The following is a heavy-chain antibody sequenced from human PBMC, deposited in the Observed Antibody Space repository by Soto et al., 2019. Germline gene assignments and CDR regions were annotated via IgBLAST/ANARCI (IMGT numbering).Heavy chain of an antibody. CDR2: IYYTGNT. CDR1: GGSFSGYF. J-gene: IGHJ5*02. V-gene: IGHV4-59*12. CDR3: ARKAPDYANYGYSGGFHP. D-gene: IGHD4-17*01. Sequence: PSETLSLTCADYGGSFSGYFRTWIRQPPGKGLEWIGYIYYTGNTNYNSSLTSRVTISLDTSKNQIYLKLKSVTAADTAVYYCARKAPDYANYGYSGGFHPWGQGILVTVS.